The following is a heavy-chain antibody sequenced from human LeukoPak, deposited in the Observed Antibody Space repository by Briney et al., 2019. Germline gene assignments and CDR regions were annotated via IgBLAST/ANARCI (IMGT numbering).Heavy chain of an antibody. CDR1: GFTFSSYA. V-gene: IGHV3-23*01. D-gene: IGHD2-21*02. Sequence: GGSLRLSCAASGFTFSSYAMSWVRQAPGKGVEGVSAISGSGGSTYYADSVKGRLTISRDNSKNTLYLQINSLRAEDTAVYYCAKGGQHIVVVTALYYFDYWGQGTLVTVSS. CDR2: ISGSGGST. CDR3: AKGGQHIVVVTALYYFDY. J-gene: IGHJ4*02.